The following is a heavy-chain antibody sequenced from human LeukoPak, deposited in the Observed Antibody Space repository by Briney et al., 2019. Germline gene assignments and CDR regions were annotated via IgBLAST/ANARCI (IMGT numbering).Heavy chain of an antibody. D-gene: IGHD2-2*01. CDR3: ARFVLVPAALDY. CDR2: MNPNSGNT. Sequence: ASVKVSCKASGYTFTSYDINWVRQATGQGLEWMGWMNPNSGNTGYAQKFQGRVTITRNTSISTAYMELSSLRSEDTAVYYCARFVLVPAALDYWGQGTLVTVSS. CDR1: GYTFTSYD. V-gene: IGHV1-8*03. J-gene: IGHJ4*02.